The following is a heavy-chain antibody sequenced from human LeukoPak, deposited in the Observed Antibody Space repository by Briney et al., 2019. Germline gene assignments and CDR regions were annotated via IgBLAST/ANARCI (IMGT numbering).Heavy chain of an antibody. CDR3: ARHWRGLPWLRFDP. D-gene: IGHD1-26*01. J-gene: IGHJ5*02. CDR1: GGSISSGGYY. Sequence: PSQTLSLTCTVSGGSISSGGYYWSWIRQPPGKGLEWIGYIYHSGSTYYNPSLKSRVTISVDRSKNQFSLKLSSVTAADTAVYYCARHWRGLPWLRFDPWGQGTLVTVSS. V-gene: IGHV4-30-2*01. CDR2: IYHSGST.